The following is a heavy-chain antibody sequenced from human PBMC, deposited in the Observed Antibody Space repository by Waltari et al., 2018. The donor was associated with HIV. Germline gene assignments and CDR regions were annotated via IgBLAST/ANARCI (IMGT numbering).Heavy chain of an antibody. D-gene: IGHD6-13*01. Sequence: EVRLVESGGGLVQPGGSLRLSCAASGFTFSSSWMTWVRQAPGKGLEWVANKKEEGSGIDYVDAGKGRFTNSRDKAKNSLYLQMNSLRAEDTAVYYCARRQQLTDWGQGTLVTVSS. V-gene: IGHV3-7*01. CDR2: KKEEGSGI. CDR3: ARRQQLTD. CDR1: GFTFSSSW. J-gene: IGHJ4*02.